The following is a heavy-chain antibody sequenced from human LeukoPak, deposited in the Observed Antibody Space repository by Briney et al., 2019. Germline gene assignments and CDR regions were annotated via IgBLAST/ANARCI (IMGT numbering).Heavy chain of an antibody. J-gene: IGHJ3*02. Sequence: GESLKISCKGSGYSFTSYWIGWVRQMPGKGLEWMGIIYPGDSDTRYSPSFQGQVTISADKSISTAYLQWSSLKALDTAMYYCARRKSTGFLEWLPDAFDIWGQGTMVTVSS. CDR3: ARRKSTGFLEWLPDAFDI. V-gene: IGHV5-51*01. D-gene: IGHD3-3*01. CDR2: IYPGDSDT. CDR1: GYSFTSYW.